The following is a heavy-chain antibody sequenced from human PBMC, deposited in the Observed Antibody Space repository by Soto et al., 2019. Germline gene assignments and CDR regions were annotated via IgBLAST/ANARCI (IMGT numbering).Heavy chain of an antibody. V-gene: IGHV4-34*01. Sequence: PSETLSLTCAVYGGSFSGYYWSWIRQPPGKGLEWIGEINHSGSTNYNPSLKSRVTISVDTSKNQFSLKLGSVTAADTAVYYCARGGRGTNYDFWSGYYDWGQRTLVTVSS. CDR2: INHSGST. CDR3: ARGGRGTNYDFWSGYYD. J-gene: IGHJ4*02. CDR1: GGSFSGYY. D-gene: IGHD3-3*01.